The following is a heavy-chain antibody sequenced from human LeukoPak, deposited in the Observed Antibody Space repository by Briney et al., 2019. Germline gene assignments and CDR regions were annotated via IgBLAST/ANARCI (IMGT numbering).Heavy chain of an antibody. CDR2: INPSGGST. CDR3: ARAASSGWYDYNLDY. J-gene: IGHJ4*02. Sequence: ASVKVSCKASGYTFTSYYMHWVRQAPGQGLEWMGIINPSGGSTSYAQKFQGRVTMTRDTSTSTVYMELSSLRSEDTAVYYCARAASSGWYDYNLDYWGQGTLVTVSS. CDR1: GYTFTSYY. D-gene: IGHD6-13*01. V-gene: IGHV1-46*01.